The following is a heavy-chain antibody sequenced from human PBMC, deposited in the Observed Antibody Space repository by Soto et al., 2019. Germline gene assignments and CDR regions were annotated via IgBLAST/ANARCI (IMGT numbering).Heavy chain of an antibody. Sequence: PVGSLRLSCAGSGFTFSNYWMSWVRQAPGKGLEWVANIKEDGSERNYVDSVKGRFTISRDNAENSLYLQMNSLRAEDTAVYYCASARHIGPWGQGTLVTVSS. CDR2: IKEDGSER. V-gene: IGHV3-7*01. J-gene: IGHJ5*02. CDR3: ASARHIGP. D-gene: IGHD2-21*01. CDR1: GFTFSNYW.